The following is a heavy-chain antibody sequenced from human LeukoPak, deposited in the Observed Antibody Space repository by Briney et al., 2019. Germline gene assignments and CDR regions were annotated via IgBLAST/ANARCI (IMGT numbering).Heavy chain of an antibody. D-gene: IGHD2-2*01. CDR2: ISSSGSTI. Sequence: PGGSLRLSCAASGFTFSDYYMSWMRQAPGKGLEWVSYISSSGSTIYYADSVKGRFTISRDNAKNSLYLQMNSLRAEDTAVYYCARALEYCSSTSCYFPAFDIWGQGTMVTVSS. CDR1: GFTFSDYY. CDR3: ARALEYCSSTSCYFPAFDI. V-gene: IGHV3-11*01. J-gene: IGHJ3*02.